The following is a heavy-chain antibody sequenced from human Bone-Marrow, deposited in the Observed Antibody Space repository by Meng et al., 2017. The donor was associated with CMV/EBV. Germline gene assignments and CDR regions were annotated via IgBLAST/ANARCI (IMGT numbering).Heavy chain of an antibody. J-gene: IGHJ4*02. CDR3: VRSSGWSLFDY. CDR1: GFTFSDYY. Sequence: QVQLVQAGAEMKKPGASVKVSCTTSGFTFSDYYIHWVRQAPGQGLEWMGWIRSDGSATNYAQKFRGRVTMTRDASVSTAYMELSGLTSDDTAVYFCVRSSGWSLFDYWGPGALVTVSS. CDR2: IRSDGSAT. D-gene: IGHD6-19*01. V-gene: IGHV1-2*02.